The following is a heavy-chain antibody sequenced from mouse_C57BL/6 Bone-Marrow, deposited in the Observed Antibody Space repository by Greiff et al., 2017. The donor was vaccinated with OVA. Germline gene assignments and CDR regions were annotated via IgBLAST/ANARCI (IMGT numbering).Heavy chain of an antibody. CDR2: ISSGGSYT. CDR3: ARLPITTVVAYYYAMDY. D-gene: IGHD1-1*01. Sequence: EVMLVESGGDLVKPGGSLKLSCAASGFTFSSYGMSWVRQTPDKRLEWVATISSGGSYTYYPDSVKGRFTISRDNAKNTLYLQMSSLKSEDTAMYYCARLPITTVVAYYYAMDYWGQGTSVTVSS. CDR1: GFTFSSYG. J-gene: IGHJ4*01. V-gene: IGHV5-6*01.